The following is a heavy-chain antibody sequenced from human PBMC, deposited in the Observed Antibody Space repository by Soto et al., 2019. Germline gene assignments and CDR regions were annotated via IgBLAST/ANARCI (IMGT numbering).Heavy chain of an antibody. CDR1: GTIFSSYT. J-gene: IGHJ6*02. CDR3: ARGLGGRMDD. V-gene: IGHV1-69*08. CDR2: IIPILGET. D-gene: IGHD3-16*01. Sequence: QVQLVHSGAEVKKPGSSVRVSCKASGTIFSSYTISWVRQAPGQGLEWMGRIIPILGETNSAQKFQGRVTLTADKSTNPAYMELNSLRLEDTALYYCARGLGGRMDDWGQGTTVTVSS.